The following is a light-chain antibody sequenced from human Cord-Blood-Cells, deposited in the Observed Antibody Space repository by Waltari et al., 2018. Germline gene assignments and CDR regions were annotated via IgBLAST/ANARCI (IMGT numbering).Light chain of an antibody. J-gene: IGKJ4*01. CDR2: DAS. Sequence: EIVLTQSPATLYLFPGERATLACRASQSVSSYLSWYHQKTCQAPRLLIYDASHRSTGTPARFSSSWAATDFTLTSSSLDPEEFAVYYCQQRSNWLTFGGGTKVEIK. CDR1: QSVSSY. V-gene: IGKV3-11*01. CDR3: QQRSNWLT.